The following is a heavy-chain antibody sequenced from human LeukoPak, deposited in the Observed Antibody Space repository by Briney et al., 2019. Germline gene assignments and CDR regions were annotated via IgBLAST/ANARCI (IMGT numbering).Heavy chain of an antibody. Sequence: GGSLRLSCAASGFTFSDSWMSWVRQAPGKGLEWVANMNQDGSAKDYVDSVKGRFTISRDNARNSLSLQMISLRVEDTAVYYCAREVDRSFGYWGQGNVVTVSS. CDR2: MNQDGSAK. J-gene: IGHJ4*02. V-gene: IGHV3-7*01. CDR1: GFTFSDSW. CDR3: AREVDRSFGY. D-gene: IGHD1-26*01.